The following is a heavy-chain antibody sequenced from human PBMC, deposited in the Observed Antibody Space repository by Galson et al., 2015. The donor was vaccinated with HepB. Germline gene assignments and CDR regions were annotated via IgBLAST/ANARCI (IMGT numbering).Heavy chain of an antibody. CDR2: IKRKTDGGTT. CDR3: TTSYYYDCTA. CDR1: GFTFTNAC. Sequence: SLRLSCAASGFTFTNACMNWVRQAPGKGLEWVGRIKRKTDGGTTDYAAPVKGRFTISRDDSKNTLYLQMNSLETEDTAVYYCTTSYYYDCTAWGQGTRVTVSS. D-gene: IGHD3-22*01. V-gene: IGHV3-15*01. J-gene: IGHJ5*02.